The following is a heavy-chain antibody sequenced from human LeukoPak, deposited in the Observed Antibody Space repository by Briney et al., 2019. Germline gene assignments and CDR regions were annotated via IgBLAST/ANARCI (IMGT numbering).Heavy chain of an antibody. CDR3: ARGIAVAGKFDY. J-gene: IGHJ4*02. Sequence: ASVTVSCKASGYTFTSYGISWVRQAPGPGLEWMGWISAYNGNTNYAQKLQGRVTMTTDTSTSTDYMELRSLRSDDTAVYYCARGIAVAGKFDYWGQGPLVTVSS. V-gene: IGHV1-18*01. CDR2: ISAYNGNT. CDR1: GYTFTSYG. D-gene: IGHD6-19*01.